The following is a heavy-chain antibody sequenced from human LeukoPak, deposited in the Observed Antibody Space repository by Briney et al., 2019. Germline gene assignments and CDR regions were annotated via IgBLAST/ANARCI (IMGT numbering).Heavy chain of an antibody. CDR1: GYTFTGYY. J-gene: IGHJ6*03. CDR3: ARGPYYYGSVGGMDV. D-gene: IGHD3-10*01. CDR2: INPNSGGT. Sequence: ATVKVSCKASGYTFTGYYMHWVRQAPGQGLEWMGWINPNSGGTNYAQKFQGRVTMTRDTSISTAYMELSRLRSDDTAVYYCARGPYYYGSVGGMDVWGKGTTVTISS. V-gene: IGHV1-2*02.